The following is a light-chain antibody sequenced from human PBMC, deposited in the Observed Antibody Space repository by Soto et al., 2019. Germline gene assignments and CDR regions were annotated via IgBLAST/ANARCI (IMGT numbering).Light chain of an antibody. CDR3: LQHNRYPWT. Sequence: DIPMTQSPSAMSASVGDRVTITCRASEGIDNFLAWFQQKPGQVPKRLIYAASSLPSGVPSRFSGSGSGTEFTLTISSLQPEDFATYYCLQHNRYPWTFGQGTRVEIK. CDR1: EGIDNF. CDR2: AAS. J-gene: IGKJ1*01. V-gene: IGKV1-17*03.